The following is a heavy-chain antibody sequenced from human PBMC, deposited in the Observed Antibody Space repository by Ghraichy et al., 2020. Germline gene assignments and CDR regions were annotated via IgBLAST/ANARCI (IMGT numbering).Heavy chain of an antibody. Sequence: GGSLRLSCAASGFTFSNYGMHWVRQAPGKGLERVAVISYDGVYKYYPDSVKGRFTVSRDNSKNTLYLQMNSLRVEDTAMYYCAKDRTTVTTHYFDYWGQGALVTVSS. CDR3: AKDRTTVTTHYFDY. CDR1: GFTFSNYG. V-gene: IGHV3-30*18. J-gene: IGHJ4*02. D-gene: IGHD4-17*01. CDR2: ISYDGVYK.